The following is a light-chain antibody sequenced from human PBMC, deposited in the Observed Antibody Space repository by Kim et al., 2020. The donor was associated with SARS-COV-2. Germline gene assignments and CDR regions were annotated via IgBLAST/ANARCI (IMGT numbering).Light chain of an antibody. CDR2: EVN. CDR1: SSDIGGYNF. Sequence: QSVTISCTGTSSDIGGYNFVAWYQQHPSKAPKVMIYEVNKRPSGVPDRFSGSKSGNTASLTVSGLQAEDEADYYCSSYAGRQNLVFGGGTQLTVL. J-gene: IGLJ2*01. V-gene: IGLV2-8*01. CDR3: SSYAGRQNLV.